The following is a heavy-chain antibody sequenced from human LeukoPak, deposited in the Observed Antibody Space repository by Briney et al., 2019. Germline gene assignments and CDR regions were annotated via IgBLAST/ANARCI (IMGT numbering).Heavy chain of an antibody. CDR2: ISRSGDYT. D-gene: IGHD4-17*01. Sequence: PGGSLRLSCAASGFSFSGYVMSWVRQAPGKGLDWVSVISRSGDYTNYADSVKGRFTISRDNSKNTLSLQMSSLRAEDTAIYYCEKDRDDSGDYAFDYWGQGILVSVSS. CDR1: GFSFSGYV. V-gene: IGHV3-23*01. CDR3: EKDRDDSGDYAFDY. J-gene: IGHJ4*02.